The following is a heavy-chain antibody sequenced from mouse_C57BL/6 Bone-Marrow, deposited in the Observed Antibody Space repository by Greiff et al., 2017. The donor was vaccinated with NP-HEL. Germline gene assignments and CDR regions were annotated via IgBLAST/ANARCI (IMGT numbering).Heavy chain of an antibody. V-gene: IGHV1-9*01. CDR1: GYTFTGYW. CDR2: ILPGSGST. Sequence: QVQLQQSGAELMKPGASVKLSCKATGYTFTGYWIEWVKQRPGHGLEWIGEILPGSGSTNYTEKFKGKATFTADTSSNTAYMQLSSLTSEDSAIYYCARSMVTSDYWGQGTTLTGSS. D-gene: IGHD2-2*01. J-gene: IGHJ2*01. CDR3: ARSMVTSDY.